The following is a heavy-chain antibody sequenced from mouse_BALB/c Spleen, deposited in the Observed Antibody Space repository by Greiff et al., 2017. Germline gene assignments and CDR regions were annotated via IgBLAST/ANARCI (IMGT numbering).Heavy chain of an antibody. CDR3: ARQGLLRSYFDY. CDR2: INSNGGST. J-gene: IGHJ2*01. V-gene: IGHV5-6-2*01. CDR1: GFTFSSYY. Sequence: EVKLEESGGGLVKLGGSLKLSCAASGFTFSSYYMSWVRQTPEKRLELVAAINSNGGSTYYPDTVKGRFTISRDNAKNTLYLQMSSLKSEDTALYYCARQGLLRSYFDYWGQGTTLTVSS. D-gene: IGHD2-3*01.